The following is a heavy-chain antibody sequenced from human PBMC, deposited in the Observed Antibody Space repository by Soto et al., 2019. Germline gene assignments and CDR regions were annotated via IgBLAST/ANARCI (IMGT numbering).Heavy chain of an antibody. J-gene: IGHJ5*02. CDR2: IIPIFGTA. D-gene: IGHD2-15*01. Sequence: QVQLVQSGAXXXXXGSXXXXXCXAXGGTFSSYAISWVRQAPGQGLEWMGGIIPIFGTANYAQKFQGRVTITADESTSTAYMELSSLRSEDTAVYYCARSYCSGGSCYSENWFDPWGQXTLVTVSS. V-gene: IGHV1-69*12. CDR3: ARSYCSGGSCYSENWFDP. CDR1: GGTFSSYA.